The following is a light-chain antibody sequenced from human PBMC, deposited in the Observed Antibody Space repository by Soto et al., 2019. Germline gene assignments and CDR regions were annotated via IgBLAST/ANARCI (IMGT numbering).Light chain of an antibody. V-gene: IGKV1-5*01. CDR3: QQFNSYSPGA. CDR2: DAS. J-gene: IGKJ1*01. CDR1: QSISSW. Sequence: DIQMTQSPSTLSASVGDRVTINCRPSQSISSWLAWYQQKPGKAPKLLIYDASSLESGVPSRFCESGSRTEFTLTISSLQPDHFATYYCQQFNSYSPGAFGQGTKVDIK.